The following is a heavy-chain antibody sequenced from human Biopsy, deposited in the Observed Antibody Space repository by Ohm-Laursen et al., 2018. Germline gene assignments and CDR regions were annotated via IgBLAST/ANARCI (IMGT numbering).Heavy chain of an antibody. Sequence: ASVKVSCKASGFSFTGYYIHWVRQAPGHGLEWKGWISPKSGDTNYAHKFQGNITMTRDTSMSTAYMEMSRLRCDDTAVYYCALQSVAQMKNFDYWGQGTLVTVSS. CDR2: ISPKSGDT. V-gene: IGHV1-2*02. CDR1: GFSFTGYY. CDR3: ALQSVAQMKNFDY. J-gene: IGHJ4*02. D-gene: IGHD6-19*01.